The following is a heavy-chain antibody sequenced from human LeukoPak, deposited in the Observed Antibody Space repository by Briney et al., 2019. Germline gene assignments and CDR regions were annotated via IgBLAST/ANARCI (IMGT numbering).Heavy chain of an antibody. CDR2: ISSSGSTI. J-gene: IGHJ4*02. CDR1: GFTFSSYG. D-gene: IGHD1-26*01. V-gene: IGHV3-48*04. CDR3: ARDWVGAYNFDY. Sequence: GGSLRLSCAASGFTFSSYGMTWVRQAPGKGLEWVSYISSSGSTIYYADSVKGRFTISRDNAKNSLYLQMNSLRAEDTAVHYCARDWVGAYNFDYWGQGTLVTVSS.